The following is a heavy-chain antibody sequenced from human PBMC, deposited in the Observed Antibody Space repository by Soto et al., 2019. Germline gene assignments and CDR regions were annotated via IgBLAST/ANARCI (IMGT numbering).Heavy chain of an antibody. CDR2: TYYRSKWYN. CDR1: GDSVPSNSAA. CDR3: ARDVWGSYRQSYYYYYGMDV. J-gene: IGHJ6*02. V-gene: IGHV6-1*01. Sequence: SPTLSLPCAISGDSVPSNSAAWNWIRQSPSRGLEWLGRTYYRSKWYNDYAVSVKSRITINPDTSKNQFSLQLNSVTPEDTAVYYCARDVWGSYRQSYYYYYGMDVWGQGTTVTVSS. D-gene: IGHD3-16*02.